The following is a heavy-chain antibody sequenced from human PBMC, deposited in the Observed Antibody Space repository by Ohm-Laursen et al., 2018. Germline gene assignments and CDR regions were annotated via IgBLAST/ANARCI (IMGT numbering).Heavy chain of an antibody. CDR2: IYSGGST. Sequence: SLRLSCAASGFTVSSNYMSWVRQAPGKGLEWVSVIYSGGSTYYADSVKGRFTISRDNSKNTLYLQMNSLRGEDTAVYYCAKDRGSGDNGFFGMDVWGQGTTVTVSS. V-gene: IGHV3-66*01. D-gene: IGHD4-17*01. CDR3: AKDRGSGDNGFFGMDV. CDR1: GFTVSSNY. J-gene: IGHJ6*02.